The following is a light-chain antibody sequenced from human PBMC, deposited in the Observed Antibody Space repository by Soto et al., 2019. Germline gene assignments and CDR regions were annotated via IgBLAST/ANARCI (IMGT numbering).Light chain of an antibody. CDR1: QSVRRT. Sequence: EIVMTQSPATLSVSPGERATLSCRASQSVRRTLAWYQQKPGQAPRLLIYGASTRATGIPARFSGSGSGTEFTLTISSLQSEDFAVYYCQQYNNWPPLTFGGGTKVEIK. CDR2: GAS. J-gene: IGKJ4*01. V-gene: IGKV3-15*01. CDR3: QQYNNWPPLT.